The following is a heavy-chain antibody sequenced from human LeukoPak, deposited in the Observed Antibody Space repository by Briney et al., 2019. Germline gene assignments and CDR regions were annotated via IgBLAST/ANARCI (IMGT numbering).Heavy chain of an antibody. CDR1: GYTFTSYY. Sequence: ASVKVSCKASGYTFTSYYMHWVRQAPGQGLEWMGWINPNSGGTNYAQKFQGRVTMTRDTSISTAYMEVSRLRSDDTAVYYCARELGGSGSSDFDYWGQGTLVTVSS. V-gene: IGHV1-2*02. J-gene: IGHJ4*02. CDR2: INPNSGGT. CDR3: ARELGGSGSSDFDY. D-gene: IGHD3-10*01.